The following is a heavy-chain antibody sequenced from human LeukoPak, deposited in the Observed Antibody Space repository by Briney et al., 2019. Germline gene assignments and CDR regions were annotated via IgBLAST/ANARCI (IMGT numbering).Heavy chain of an antibody. CDR3: ARREWLVRGPLDY. CDR1: GGSFSGYY. V-gene: IGHV4-34*01. D-gene: IGHD6-19*01. Sequence: PSETLSLTCAVYGGSFSGYYWSWIRQPPGKGLEWIGEINHSGSTNYNPSLKSRVTISVDTSKNQFSLKLSSVTAADTAVYYCARREWLVRGPLDYWGQGTLVTVSS. CDR2: INHSGST. J-gene: IGHJ4*02.